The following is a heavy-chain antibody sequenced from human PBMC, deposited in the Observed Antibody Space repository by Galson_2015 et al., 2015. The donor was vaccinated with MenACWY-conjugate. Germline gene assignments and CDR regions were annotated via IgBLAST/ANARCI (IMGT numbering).Heavy chain of an antibody. CDR1: GFPFRSYT. V-gene: IGHV3-30*01. J-gene: IGHJ4*02. CDR3: ARGLIGYSSGPLDF. Sequence: LRLSCAASGFPFRSYTMHWVRQPPGPGLEWVALMSYDGSNQYYADSLKGRLTISRDNSKSTLYLQMDSLRAEDTAVYYCARGLIGYSSGPLDFWGQGALVTVSS. CDR2: MSYDGSNQ. D-gene: IGHD6-19*01.